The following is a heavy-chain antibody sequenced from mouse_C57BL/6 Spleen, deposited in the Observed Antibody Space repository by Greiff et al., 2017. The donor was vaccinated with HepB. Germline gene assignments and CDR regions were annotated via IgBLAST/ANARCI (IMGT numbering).Heavy chain of an antibody. J-gene: IGHJ3*01. D-gene: IGHD2-1*01. Sequence: EVKVVESGEGLVKPGGSLKLSCAASGFTFSDYGMHWVRQAPEKGLEWVAYISSGSSTIYYADTVKGRFTISRDNAKNTLFLQMTRLRSEDTAMYYCARGGGNYQAWFAYWGQGTLVTVSA. CDR1: GFTFSDYG. CDR3: ARGGGNYQAWFAY. V-gene: IGHV5-17*01. CDR2: ISSGSSTI.